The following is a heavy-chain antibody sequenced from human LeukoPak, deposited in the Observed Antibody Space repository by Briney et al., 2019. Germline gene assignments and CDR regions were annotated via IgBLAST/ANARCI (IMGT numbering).Heavy chain of an antibody. D-gene: IGHD3-10*01. V-gene: IGHV1-18*01. CDR3: AREWFGEWVYYYYGMDV. CDR1: GYTFTSYG. J-gene: IGHJ6*02. Sequence: ASVKVSCKASGYTFTSYGISWVRQAPGQGLEWMGWISAYNGNTNYAQKLQGRVTMTTDTSTSTAYMELRSLRSDDTAVYYCAREWFGEWVYYYYGMDVWGQGTTVTVSS. CDR2: ISAYNGNT.